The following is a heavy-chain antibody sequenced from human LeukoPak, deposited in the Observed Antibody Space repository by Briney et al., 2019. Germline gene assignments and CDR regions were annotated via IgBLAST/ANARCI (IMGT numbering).Heavy chain of an antibody. V-gene: IGHV3-30*03. CDR2: ISNDGSRK. J-gene: IGHJ4*02. D-gene: IGHD6-19*01. Sequence: GGSLRLSCAPSGFTFSRHGMHWVRQAPGKGLEWVAIISNDGSRKYYADSVKGRFTISRDNSKNTLFLQMNSLRPEDTAVYYCARDGGSAVAGSIDYWGQETLVIVSS. CDR3: ARDGGSAVAGSIDY. CDR1: GFTFSRHG.